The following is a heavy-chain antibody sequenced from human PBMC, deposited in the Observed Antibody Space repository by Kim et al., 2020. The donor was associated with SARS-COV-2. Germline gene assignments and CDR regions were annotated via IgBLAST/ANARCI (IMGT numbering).Heavy chain of an antibody. J-gene: IGHJ4*02. V-gene: IGHV4-39*01. CDR3: ARPTWTYFDY. Sequence: SETLSLTCTVSGGSISSSSYYWGWIRQPPGKGLEWIGSIYYSGSTYYNPSLKSRVTISVDTSKNQFSLKLSSVTAADTAVYYCARPTWTYFDYWGQGTLVTVSS. CDR2: IYYSGST. CDR1: GGSISSSSYY. D-gene: IGHD5-12*01.